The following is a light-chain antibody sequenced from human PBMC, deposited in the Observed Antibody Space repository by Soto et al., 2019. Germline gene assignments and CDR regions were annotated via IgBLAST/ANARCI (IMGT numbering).Light chain of an antibody. V-gene: IGLV1-44*01. CDR2: SNN. CDR1: FSNIGSNP. J-gene: IGLJ1*01. CDR3: AAWDGSLKGYV. Sequence: QSVPTQPPSASGTPGQRVTISCSGSFSNIGSNPVNWYQQLPGTAPKLLIYSNNQRPSGVPDRFSGSKSGTSASLAISGLQSEDEADYYCAAWDGSLKGYVFGTGTKLTVL.